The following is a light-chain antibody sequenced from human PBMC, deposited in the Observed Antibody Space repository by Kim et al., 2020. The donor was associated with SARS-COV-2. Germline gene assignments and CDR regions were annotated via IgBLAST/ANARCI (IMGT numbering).Light chain of an antibody. CDR3: QAWDSSTV. V-gene: IGLV3-1*01. CDR1: KLGDKY. Sequence: SYELTQPPSVSVSPGQTASITCSGDKLGDKYACWYQQKPGQSPVLVIYQDTKRPSGIPERFSGSNSGTTATLTISGTQAMDEADYYCQAWDSSTVFGTGT. J-gene: IGLJ1*01. CDR2: QDT.